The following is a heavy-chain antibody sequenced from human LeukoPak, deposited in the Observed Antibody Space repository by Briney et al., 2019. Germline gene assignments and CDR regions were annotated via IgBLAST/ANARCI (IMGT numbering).Heavy chain of an antibody. Sequence: AAVNVSSKTSGVAFTRYGISGMRQPPGQGLEWVGWISGYNGNTNYAQKFQDRATMTTDTSTSTAYMKLTNPTSDDTPFYYCARDRSSSARENWGEGTLVTVSS. CDR3: ARDRSSSAREN. V-gene: IGHV1-18*01. D-gene: IGHD6-13*01. CDR1: GVAFTRYG. CDR2: ISGYNGNT. J-gene: IGHJ4*02.